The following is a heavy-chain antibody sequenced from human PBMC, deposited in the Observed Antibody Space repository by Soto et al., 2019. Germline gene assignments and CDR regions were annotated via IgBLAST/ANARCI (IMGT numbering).Heavy chain of an antibody. V-gene: IGHV3-74*01. CDR3: ARESGDWPLNWFDP. Sequence: GGSLRLACAASGFNFSNHWMHWVRQRPAEGLVWVSRITSDGKSKAYAESVKGRFAISRDNGKNTLYLQMNGLTAEDTAVYYCARESGDWPLNWFDPWGQGTLVTVSS. J-gene: IGHJ5*02. D-gene: IGHD2-21*02. CDR1: GFNFSNHW. CDR2: ITSDGKSK.